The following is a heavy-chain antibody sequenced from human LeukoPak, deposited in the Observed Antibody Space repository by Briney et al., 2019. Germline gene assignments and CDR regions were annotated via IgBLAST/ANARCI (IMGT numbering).Heavy chain of an antibody. V-gene: IGHV3-48*04. CDR3: VSFYETY. J-gene: IGHJ4*02. CDR1: GFTFSSYS. Sequence: GGSLRLSCVASGFTFSSYSMNWVRQAPGKGLEWVSYISSSSSTIYYADSVKGRFTISKDNAKNTVYLQMNSLRAEDTAVYYCVSFYETYWGRGTLVTVSS. CDR2: ISSSSSTI. D-gene: IGHD2/OR15-2a*01.